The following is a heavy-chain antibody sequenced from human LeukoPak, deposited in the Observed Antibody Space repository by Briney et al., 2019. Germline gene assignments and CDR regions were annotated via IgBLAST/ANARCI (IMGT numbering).Heavy chain of an antibody. D-gene: IGHD6-25*01. CDR1: GFTFSDYS. V-gene: IGHV3-48*01. CDR2: TSSSSGTI. Sequence: GGSLRLSCAASGFTFSDYSMNWVRQAPGKGLEWLSYTSSSSGTIFYADSVKGRFTISRDNSKNTLYLQMNSLRAEDTAVYYCASGYWFGPWGQGTLVTVSS. CDR3: ASGYWFGP. J-gene: IGHJ5*02.